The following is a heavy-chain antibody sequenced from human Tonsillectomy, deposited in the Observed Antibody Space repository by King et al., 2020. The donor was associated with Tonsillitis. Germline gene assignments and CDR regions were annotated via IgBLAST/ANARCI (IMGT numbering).Heavy chain of an antibody. J-gene: IGHJ3*02. V-gene: IGHV3-23*04. D-gene: IGHD3-3*01. CDR3: AKDKSVTIFGVVIDAFDI. CDR2: MSGSGGST. Sequence: VQLVESGGGLVQPGGSLRLSCAASGFTFSSYAMSWVRQAPGKGLEWVSAMSGSGGSTYYADSVKGRFTISRDNSKNTLYLQMNSLRAEDTAVYYCAKDKSVTIFGVVIDAFDIWGQGTMVTVSS. CDR1: GFTFSSYA.